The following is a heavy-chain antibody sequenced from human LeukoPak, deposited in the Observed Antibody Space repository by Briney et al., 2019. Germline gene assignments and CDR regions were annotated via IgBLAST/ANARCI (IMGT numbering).Heavy chain of an antibody. CDR3: ARDRGRGTYPYNYEY. D-gene: IGHD1-26*01. V-gene: IGHV3-48*01. J-gene: IGHJ4*02. Sequence: GGSLRLSCAASGFTFSNYNMDWVRQAPGKGLEWVSYITSSSSTIYYTDSVEGRFTISRDNAKNSLYLQMNSLRAEDTAVYYCARDRGRGTYPYNYEYWGQGILVTVSS. CDR2: ITSSSSTI. CDR1: GFTFSNYN.